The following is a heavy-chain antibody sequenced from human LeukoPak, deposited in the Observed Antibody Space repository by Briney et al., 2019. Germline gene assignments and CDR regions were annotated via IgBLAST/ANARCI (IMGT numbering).Heavy chain of an antibody. CDR2: INPNSGGT. V-gene: IGHV1-2*02. J-gene: IGHJ4*02. D-gene: IGHD3-22*01. Sequence: GASVKVSCKASGYTFTGYYMHWVRQAPGQGLEWMGWINPNSGGTNYAQKFQGRVTMTRDTSTSTAYMELSRLRSDDTAVYYCARGTYYYDSSGYYWHYWGQGTLVTVSS. CDR1: GYTFTGYY. CDR3: ARGTYYYDSSGYYWHY.